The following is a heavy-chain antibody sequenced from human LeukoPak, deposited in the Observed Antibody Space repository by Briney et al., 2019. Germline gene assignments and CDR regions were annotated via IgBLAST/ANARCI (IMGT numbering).Heavy chain of an antibody. V-gene: IGHV3-30*18. D-gene: IGHD3-10*01. CDR1: GFTFSSFG. Sequence: GGSLRLSCAASGFTFSSFGMHWVRQAPGKGLEWVAVISSDGSNQNYAGSVKGRFSVSRDNSKNTLYLQMNGLRAEDTAVYYCAKDIRGPGNYGWFDPWGQGTLGTVSS. CDR3: AKDIRGPGNYGWFDP. CDR2: ISSDGSNQ. J-gene: IGHJ5*02.